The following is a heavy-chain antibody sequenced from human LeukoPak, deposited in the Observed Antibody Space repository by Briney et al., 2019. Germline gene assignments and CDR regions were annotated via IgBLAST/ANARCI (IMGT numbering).Heavy chain of an antibody. CDR3: AKGDLGHCTGSTCYYLDY. J-gene: IGHJ4*02. CDR2: ISGSDPGT. CDR1: GFTFSSYA. Sequence: AGGSLRLSCAASGFTFSSYAMSWVRQAPGKGLEWVSAISGSDPGTYHADSVKGRFTISRDDSKSTLYLQMNSLRAEDTAVYYCAKGDLGHCTGSTCYYLDYWAQGTLVTVSS. D-gene: IGHD2-8*02. V-gene: IGHV3-23*01.